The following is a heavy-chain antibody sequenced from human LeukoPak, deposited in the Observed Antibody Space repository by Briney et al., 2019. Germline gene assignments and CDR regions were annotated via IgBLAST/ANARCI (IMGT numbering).Heavy chain of an antibody. V-gene: IGHV1-2*02. J-gene: IGHJ4*02. CDR1: GYTFTSYY. CDR3: ARDSDHYDSSDFDY. D-gene: IGHD3-22*01. CDR2: INPNSGGT. Sequence: ASVKVSCKASGYTFTSYYMHWVRQAPGQGLEWMGWINPNSGGTNYAQKFQGRVTMTRDTSISTAYMELSRLRSDDTAVYYCARDSDHYDSSDFDYWGQGTLVTVSS.